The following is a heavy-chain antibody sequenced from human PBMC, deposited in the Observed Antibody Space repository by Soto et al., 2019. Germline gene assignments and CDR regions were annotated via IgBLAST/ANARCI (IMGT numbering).Heavy chain of an antibody. V-gene: IGHV5-51*01. D-gene: IGHD5-12*01. CDR2: IYPGDSDT. Sequence: EVQLVQSGAEVKKPGESLKISCKGSGYSFTSYWIGWVRQMPGKGLEWMGIIYPGDSDTRYSPSFQGQVTISADKSISTAYLQLSGLKASDTAMYYCARHPGYNEYYYYGMDVWGQGTTVTVSS. CDR1: GYSFTSYW. CDR3: ARHPGYNEYYYYGMDV. J-gene: IGHJ6*02.